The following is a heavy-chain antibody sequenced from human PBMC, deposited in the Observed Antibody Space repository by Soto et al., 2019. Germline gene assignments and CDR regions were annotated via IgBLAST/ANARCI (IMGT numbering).Heavy chain of an antibody. V-gene: IGHV3-64D*06. CDR2: ISSNGGST. CDR3: VFHYYDSSGYYNIDY. Sequence: GGSLRLSCSASGFTFSSYAMHWVRQAPGKGLEYVSAISSNGGSTYYADSVKGRFTISRDNSKNTLYLQMSSLRAEDTAVYYCVFHYYDSSGYYNIDYWGQGTLVTVSS. J-gene: IGHJ4*02. CDR1: GFTFSSYA. D-gene: IGHD3-22*01.